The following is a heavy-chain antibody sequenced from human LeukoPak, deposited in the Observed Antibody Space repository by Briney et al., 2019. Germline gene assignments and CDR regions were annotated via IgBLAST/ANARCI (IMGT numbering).Heavy chain of an antibody. Sequence: SETLSLTCSVSGGSVSSGNYYWSWIRQPPGKGLEWIGYIYYSGSTNYNPSLKSRVTISVDTSKNQFSLKLSSVTAADTAVYYCARGDDSTPVDYWGQGTLVTVSS. D-gene: IGHD2-2*01. J-gene: IGHJ4*02. CDR2: IYYSGST. CDR1: GGSVSSGNYY. CDR3: ARGDDSTPVDY. V-gene: IGHV4-61*01.